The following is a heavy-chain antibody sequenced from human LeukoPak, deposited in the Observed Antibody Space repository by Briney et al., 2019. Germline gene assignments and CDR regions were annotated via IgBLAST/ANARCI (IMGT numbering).Heavy chain of an antibody. V-gene: IGHV5-51*01. CDR1: GYSFTNYW. Sequence: PGESLKISCKGSGYSFTNYWIGWVRQMPGKGLEWMGIIYPGDSDTRYSPSFQGQVTISVDKSISTAYLQWSSLKASDTAMYYCARHGRGVRIAAAGTDYWGQGTLVTVSS. J-gene: IGHJ4*02. CDR2: IYPGDSDT. CDR3: ARHGRGVRIAAAGTDY. D-gene: IGHD6-13*01.